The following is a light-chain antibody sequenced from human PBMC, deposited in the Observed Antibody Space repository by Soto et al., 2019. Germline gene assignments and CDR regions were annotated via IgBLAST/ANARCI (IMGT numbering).Light chain of an antibody. Sequence: DIQMTQSPSSLSVSVGDRVTITCRASQRFGKYLAWFQQKPGRAPESLIYDISTLQSGVPSKFSGSGSGTDFNLTINSLQTEDAATYYCQKYHTYPRTFGQGTRLEMK. CDR2: DIS. CDR1: QRFGKY. V-gene: IGKV1-16*02. CDR3: QKYHTYPRT. J-gene: IGKJ5*01.